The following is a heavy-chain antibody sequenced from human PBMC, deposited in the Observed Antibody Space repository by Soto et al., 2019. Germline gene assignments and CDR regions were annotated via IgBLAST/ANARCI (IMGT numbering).Heavy chain of an antibody. CDR1: GFTFSSYW. Sequence: EVQLVESGGGVVQPGGSLRLSCAASGFTFSSYWMHWVRQAPGKGLVWVSGINGDGSRTSYADSVRGRFTISRDNGKNTLDLQMNSLRGEDTAVYYCARVGTGNWYFALWGRGTLVTVSS. J-gene: IGHJ2*01. D-gene: IGHD1-1*01. V-gene: IGHV3-74*01. CDR2: INGDGSRT. CDR3: ARVGTGNWYFAL.